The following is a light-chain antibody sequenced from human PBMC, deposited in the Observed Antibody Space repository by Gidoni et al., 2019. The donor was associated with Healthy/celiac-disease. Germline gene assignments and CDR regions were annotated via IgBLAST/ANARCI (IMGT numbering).Light chain of an antibody. V-gene: IGLV8-61*01. Sequence: QTVVTQEPSFSVSPGGTVTLTCGLSSGSVSTSYYPSCYQQTPCQAPRTLIYSTNTRSSGVPDRFSGSILGNKAALTITGAQADDESDYYCVLYMGSAWVFGGGTKLTVL. CDR3: VLYMGSAWV. J-gene: IGLJ3*02. CDR2: STN. CDR1: SGSVSTSYY.